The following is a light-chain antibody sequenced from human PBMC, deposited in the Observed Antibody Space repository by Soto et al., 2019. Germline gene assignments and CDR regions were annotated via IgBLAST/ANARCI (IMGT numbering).Light chain of an antibody. CDR1: QSVRSNY. CDR2: GAS. V-gene: IGKV3-20*01. J-gene: IGKJ4*01. Sequence: EIVLTQSPVTLYFSAGERATLSCXXSQSVRSNYLAWYQQKPGQAPRLLIYGASSRATGIPDRFSGSGSGTDFTLAISRLEPEDFAVYYCQQYGSSPLTFGGGTKVDI. CDR3: QQYGSSPLT.